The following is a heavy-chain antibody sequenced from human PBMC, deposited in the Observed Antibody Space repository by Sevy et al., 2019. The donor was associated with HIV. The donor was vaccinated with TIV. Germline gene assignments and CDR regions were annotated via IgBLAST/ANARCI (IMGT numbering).Heavy chain of an antibody. J-gene: IGHJ5*02. CDR1: GYTFTSYG. V-gene: IGHV1-18*01. Sequence: ASVKVSCKASGYTFTSYGISWVRQAPGQGLEWMGWISAYNGNTNYAQKLQGRVTMTTDTSTSTAYMELRSLRSDDTAVYYCARTTQGYYHSRGYNWFDPWGQGTLVTVSS. CDR2: ISAYNGNT. CDR3: ARTTQGYYHSRGYNWFDP. D-gene: IGHD3-22*01.